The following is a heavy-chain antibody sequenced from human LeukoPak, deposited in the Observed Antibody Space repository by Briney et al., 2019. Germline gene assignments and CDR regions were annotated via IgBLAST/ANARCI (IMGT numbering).Heavy chain of an antibody. V-gene: IGHV4-30-2*01. J-gene: IGHJ3*02. CDR1: GGSISSGGYS. CDR2: IYHSGST. CDR3: ARGYYALGAFDI. Sequence: SSETLSLTCAVSGGSISSGGYSWSWIRQPPGKGLEWIGYIYHSGSTYYNPSLKSRVTISVDRSKNQFSLKLSSVTAADTAVYYCARGYYALGAFDIWGQGTMVTVSS. D-gene: IGHD3-22*01.